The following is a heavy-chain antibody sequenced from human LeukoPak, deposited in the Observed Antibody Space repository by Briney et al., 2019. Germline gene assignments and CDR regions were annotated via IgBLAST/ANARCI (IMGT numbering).Heavy chain of an antibody. V-gene: IGHV3-20*04. CDR3: ARHRPPIAVAGYFDY. Sequence: PGGSLRLSCAASGFTFDDYGMSWVRQAPGKGLEWVSGINWNGGSTGYADSVKGRFTISRDNAKNSLYLQMNSLRAEDTALYYCARHRPPIAVAGYFDYWGQGTLVTVSS. CDR2: INWNGGST. D-gene: IGHD6-19*01. J-gene: IGHJ4*02. CDR1: GFTFDDYG.